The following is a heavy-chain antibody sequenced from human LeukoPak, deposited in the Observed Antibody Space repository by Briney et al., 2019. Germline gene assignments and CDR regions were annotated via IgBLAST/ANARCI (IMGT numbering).Heavy chain of an antibody. V-gene: IGHV1-2*02. CDR1: GYTFTGYY. CDR2: INPNSGGT. J-gene: IGHJ5*02. Sequence: GASVKVSCKASGYTFTGYYMHWVRQAPGQGLEWMGWINPNSGGTNYAQKFQGRVTMTRDTSISTAYMELSRLRSDDTAVYYCARGVIPPQGLAGLTVFDPWGQGTLVTVSS. D-gene: IGHD3-3*01. CDR3: ARGVIPPQGLAGLTVFDP.